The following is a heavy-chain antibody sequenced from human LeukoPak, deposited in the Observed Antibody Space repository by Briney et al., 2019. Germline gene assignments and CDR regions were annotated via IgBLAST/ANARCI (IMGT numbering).Heavy chain of an antibody. Sequence: GGSLRLSCAASGFTVSSNYMSWVRQAPGKGLEWVSVIYSGGSTYYADSVKGRFTISRHNSENTLYLQMNSLRAEDTAVYYCARLNYDSSGYYLDYWGQGTLVTVSS. J-gene: IGHJ4*02. CDR1: GFTVSSNY. CDR2: IYSGGST. D-gene: IGHD3-22*01. V-gene: IGHV3-53*04. CDR3: ARLNYDSSGYYLDY.